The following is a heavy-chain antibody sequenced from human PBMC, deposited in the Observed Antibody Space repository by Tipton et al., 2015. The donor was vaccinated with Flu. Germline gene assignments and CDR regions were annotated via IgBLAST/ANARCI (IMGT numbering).Heavy chain of an antibody. Sequence: VQLVQSGAGVRKPGASVKVSCKASGYTFTNYDINWVRQATGQGLEWVGWMSPNTGNTGYAQKFQGRVTMTRDTSISTAFMELSSLRSEDTAVYYCARVPPFNNWNDESDYWGQGTLVTVSS. CDR2: MSPNTGNT. J-gene: IGHJ4*02. CDR3: ARVPPFNNWNDESDY. V-gene: IGHV1-8*01. D-gene: IGHD1-20*01. CDR1: GYTFTNYD.